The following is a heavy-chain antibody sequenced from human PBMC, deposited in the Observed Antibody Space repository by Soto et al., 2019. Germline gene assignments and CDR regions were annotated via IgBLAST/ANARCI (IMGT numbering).Heavy chain of an antibody. V-gene: IGHV1-2*02. CDR2: INPNSGVT. Sequence: ASVKVSCKASGYIFTGYYMHWVRQTPGQGLEWMGWINPNSGVTKYAQKFQGRVIMARDTSMNTAYMELSGLRSDDTAVYYCARDQQQLDYLTYWGQGTLVTVSS. CDR3: ARDQQQLDYLTY. CDR1: GYIFTGYY. J-gene: IGHJ4*02. D-gene: IGHD6-13*01.